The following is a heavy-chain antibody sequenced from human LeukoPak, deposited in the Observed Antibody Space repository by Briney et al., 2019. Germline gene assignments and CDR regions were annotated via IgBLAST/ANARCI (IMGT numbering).Heavy chain of an antibody. CDR3: ARGRGYFDY. CDR2: IYTSGST. CDR1: GGSISSSSYY. Sequence: SETLSLTCTVSGGSISSSSYYWSWIRQPAGKGLEWIGRIYTSGSTNYNPSLKSRVTMSVDTSKNQFSLKLSSVTAADTAVYYCARGRGYFDYWGQGTLVTVSS. V-gene: IGHV4-61*02. J-gene: IGHJ4*02.